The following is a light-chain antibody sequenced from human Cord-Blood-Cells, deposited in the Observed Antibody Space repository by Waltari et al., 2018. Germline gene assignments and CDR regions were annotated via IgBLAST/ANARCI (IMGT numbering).Light chain of an antibody. V-gene: IGLV2-14*03. CDR1: SSDVGGYNY. Sequence: QSALTQPASVSGSPGQSITISCTGTSSDVGGYNYVSWYQQHPGKDPKLMIYDVSNRPSGVSNRFSCSKSGNTASLTISGLQAEDEADYYCSSYTSSSTWVFGGGTKLTVL. CDR2: DVS. J-gene: IGLJ3*02. CDR3: SSYTSSSTWV.